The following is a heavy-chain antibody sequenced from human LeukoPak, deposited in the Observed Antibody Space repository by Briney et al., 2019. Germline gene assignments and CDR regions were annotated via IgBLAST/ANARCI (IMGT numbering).Heavy chain of an antibody. CDR3: ARDCSGGSCYGAFDI. CDR2: IYDSGST. V-gene: IGHV4-30-4*01. D-gene: IGHD2-15*01. J-gene: IGHJ3*02. CDR1: GAPIRSGDYY. Sequence: SQTLSLTCTVSGAPIRSGDYYWSWIRQPPGKGLEWIGYIYDSGSTYYNPSLKSRITISVDTSENRFSLKLSSVTATDTAVYYCARDCSGGSCYGAFDIWGQGTMVTVSS.